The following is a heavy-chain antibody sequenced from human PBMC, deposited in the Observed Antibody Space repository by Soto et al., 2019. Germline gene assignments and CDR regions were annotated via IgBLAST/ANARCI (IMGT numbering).Heavy chain of an antibody. CDR2: IRSKANSYAN. V-gene: IGHV3-73*01. CDR3: TRHPTRGYSYGSNYYGMDV. J-gene: IGHJ6*02. CDR1: GFTFSGSA. Sequence: GGSLRLSCAASGFTFSGSAMHWVRQASGKGLEWVGRIRSKANSYANAYAASVKGRFTISRDDYTNTAYLQMNSLKTEDTAVYYCTRHPTRGYSYGSNYYGMDVWGQGTTVTVSS. D-gene: IGHD5-18*01.